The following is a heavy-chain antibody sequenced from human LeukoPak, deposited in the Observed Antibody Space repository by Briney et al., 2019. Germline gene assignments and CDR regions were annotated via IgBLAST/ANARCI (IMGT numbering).Heavy chain of an antibody. CDR1: GGSISSYY. CDR3: ARERGNWNSFDY. CDR2: TYYSGST. J-gene: IGHJ4*02. V-gene: IGHV4-59*01. Sequence: SETLSLTCTVSGGSISSYYWSWIRQPPGKGLEWIGYTYYSGSTNYNPSLKSRVTISVDTSKNQFSLKLSSVTAADTAVYYCARERGNWNSFDYWGQGTLVTVSS. D-gene: IGHD1/OR15-1a*01.